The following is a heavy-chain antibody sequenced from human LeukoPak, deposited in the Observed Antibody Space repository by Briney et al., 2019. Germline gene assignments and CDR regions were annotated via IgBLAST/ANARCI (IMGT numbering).Heavy chain of an antibody. Sequence: SETLSLTCTVSGGSISSYYWSWIRQPPGKGLEWIGYIYYCGSTNYNPSLKSRVTISVDTSKNQFSLKLSSVTAADTAVYYCARDLRAAAGTNWFDPWGQGTLVTVSS. V-gene: IGHV4-59*01. D-gene: IGHD6-13*01. CDR1: GGSISSYY. CDR2: IYYCGST. CDR3: ARDLRAAAGTNWFDP. J-gene: IGHJ5*02.